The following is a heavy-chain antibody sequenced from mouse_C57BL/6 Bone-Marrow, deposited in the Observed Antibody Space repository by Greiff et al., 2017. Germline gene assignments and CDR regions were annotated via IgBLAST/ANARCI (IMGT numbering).Heavy chain of an antibody. CDR1: GFTFSDYY. J-gene: IGHJ2*01. Sequence: EVKLVESGGGLVQPGGSLKLSCAASGFTFSDYYMYWVRQTPEKRLEWVAYISNGGGSTYYPDTVKGRFTISRDNAKNTLYLQMSRLKSEDTAMYYCARQALIYYGNLYFDYWGQGTTLTVSS. CDR3: ARQALIYYGNLYFDY. V-gene: IGHV5-12*01. D-gene: IGHD2-1*01. CDR2: ISNGGGST.